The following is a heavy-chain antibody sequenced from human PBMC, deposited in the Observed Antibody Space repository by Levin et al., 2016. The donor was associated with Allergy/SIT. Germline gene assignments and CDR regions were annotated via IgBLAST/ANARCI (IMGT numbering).Heavy chain of an antibody. Sequence: ASVKVSCKASGYTFTGYYMHWVRQAPGQGLEWMGWINPNSGGTNYAQKFQGRVTMTRDTSISTAYMELSRLRSDDTAVYYCATFGDYVWGSYHDKGDAFDIWGQGTMVAVSS. D-gene: IGHD3-16*02. CDR2: INPNSGGT. CDR3: ATFGDYVWGSYHDKGDAFDI. CDR1: GYTFTGYY. J-gene: IGHJ3*02. V-gene: IGHV1-2*02.